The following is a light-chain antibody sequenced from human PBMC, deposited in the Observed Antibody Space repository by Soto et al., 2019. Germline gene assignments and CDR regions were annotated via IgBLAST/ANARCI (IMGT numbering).Light chain of an antibody. Sequence: EIVLTQSPGTLSLSPGERATLSCRASQTIRFNYVAWYQQKPGQAPRLLINAASRRATGIPDRFSGSGSGMDFTLTISSLEPEDFAVYYCQQSGDSQWTFGQGTKVDI. CDR1: QTIRFNY. J-gene: IGKJ1*01. CDR2: AAS. CDR3: QQSGDSQWT. V-gene: IGKV3-20*01.